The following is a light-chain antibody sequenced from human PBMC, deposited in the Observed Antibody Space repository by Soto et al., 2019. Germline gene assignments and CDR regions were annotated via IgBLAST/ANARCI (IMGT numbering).Light chain of an antibody. V-gene: IGKV3-11*01. J-gene: IGKJ1*01. CDR3: QQRSNWPRT. CDR2: DAS. CDR1: QSVSSY. Sequence: DIVLTQSPRTLSLSPGESATLSCMASQSVSSYLAWYQQKPGQAPTLLIYDASNRATGIPARFSGSGSGTDCTLTISSLEPEDFAVYYCQQRSNWPRTLGQGTKVDIK.